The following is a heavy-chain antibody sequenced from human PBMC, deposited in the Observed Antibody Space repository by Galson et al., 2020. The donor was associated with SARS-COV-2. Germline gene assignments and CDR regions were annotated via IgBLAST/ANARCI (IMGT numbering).Heavy chain of an antibody. CDR1: GFTVSSNY. CDR3: ARGSMVRGARLSFSYYGMDV. J-gene: IGHJ6*02. CDR2: IYSGGST. D-gene: IGHD3-10*01. V-gene: IGHV3-53*01. Sequence: GESLKISCAASGFTVSSNYMSWVRQAPGKGLEWVSVIYSGGSTYYADSVKGRFTISRDNSKNTLYLQMNSLRAEDTAVYYCARGSMVRGARLSFSYYGMDVWGQGTTVTVSS.